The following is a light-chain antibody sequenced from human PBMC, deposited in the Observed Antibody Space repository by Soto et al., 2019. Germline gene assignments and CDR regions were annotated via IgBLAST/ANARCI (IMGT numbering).Light chain of an antibody. CDR2: LNSDGSH. Sequence: QLVLTQSPSASASLGASVKLTCTLSSGHSSYAIAWHQQQPEKGPRYLMKLNSDGSHSKGDGIPDRFSGSSSGAERYLTISSLQSEDEADYYCKPWGTGIVVFGGGTQLTVL. CDR3: KPWGTGIVV. V-gene: IGLV4-69*01. CDR1: SGHSSYA. J-gene: IGLJ2*01.